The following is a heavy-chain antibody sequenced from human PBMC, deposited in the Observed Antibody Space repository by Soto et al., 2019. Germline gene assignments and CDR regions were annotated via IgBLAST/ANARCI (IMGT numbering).Heavy chain of an antibody. Sequence: SETLSLTCTVSGGSISSYYWRWIRQPPGKGLEWIGYIYYSGSTNYNPSLKSRVTISVDTSKNQFSLKLSSVTAADTAVYYCARRGQLVWRGGVHYYYGMDVWGQGTTVTVSS. J-gene: IGHJ6*02. CDR1: GGSISSYY. CDR3: ARRGQLVWRGGVHYYYGMDV. D-gene: IGHD6-6*01. V-gene: IGHV4-59*01. CDR2: IYYSGST.